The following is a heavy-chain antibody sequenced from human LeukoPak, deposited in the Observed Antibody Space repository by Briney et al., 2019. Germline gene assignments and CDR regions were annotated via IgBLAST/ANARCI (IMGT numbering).Heavy chain of an antibody. V-gene: IGHV4-39*07. Sequence: SETLSLTCTASGASISSSSYYWGWIRQPPGKGLEWIGSIFYSGSTYYNPSLQSRVAISVDTSKNQFSLKLSSVTAADSAVYYCARQCDYYHSTGYYPYFDNWGQGTLVTVSS. CDR2: IFYSGST. D-gene: IGHD3-22*01. J-gene: IGHJ4*02. CDR1: GASISSSSYY. CDR3: ARQCDYYHSTGYYPYFDN.